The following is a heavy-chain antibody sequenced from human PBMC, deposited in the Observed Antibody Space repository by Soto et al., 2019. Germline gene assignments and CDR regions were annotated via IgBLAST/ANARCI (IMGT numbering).Heavy chain of an antibody. J-gene: IGHJ6*03. CDR1: GYTFTSYY. D-gene: IGHD5-12*01. V-gene: IGHV1-46*03. Sequence: ASVKVSCKASGYTFTSYYMHWVRQAPGQGLEWVGIINPSGGSTSYAQKFQGRVTMTRDTSTSTVYMELSSLRSEDTAVYYCARGGDSGYGLYYYYYYYMDVWGKGTTVTVSS. CDR3: ARGGDSGYGLYYYYYYYMDV. CDR2: INPSGGST.